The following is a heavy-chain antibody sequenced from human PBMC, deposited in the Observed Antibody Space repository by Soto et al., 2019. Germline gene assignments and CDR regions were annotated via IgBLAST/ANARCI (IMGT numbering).Heavy chain of an antibody. J-gene: IGHJ6*03. D-gene: IGHD4-17*01. CDR1: GFSLSNARMG. Sequence: SGPTLVNPTETLTLTCTVSGFSLSNARMGVSWIRQPPGKALEWLAHIFSNDEKSYSTSLKSRLTISKDTSKSQVVLTMTNMDPVDTATYYCATPPYGDYPNHYYYYMDVWGKGTTVTVSS. CDR2: IFSNDEK. CDR3: ATPPYGDYPNHYYYYMDV. V-gene: IGHV2-26*01.